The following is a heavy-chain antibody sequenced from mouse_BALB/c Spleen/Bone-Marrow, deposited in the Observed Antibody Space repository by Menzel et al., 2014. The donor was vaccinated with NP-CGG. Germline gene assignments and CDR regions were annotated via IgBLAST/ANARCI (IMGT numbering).Heavy chain of an antibody. V-gene: IGHV1-77*01. D-gene: IGHD1-2*01. Sequence: QVQLQQSGAELARPGASVKLSCKASGYTSTDYYINWMKQRTGQGLEWIGEIYPGSDNTYYNEKFKGKATLTADKSSSTTYMQLSSLTSEDSAVYFCARTTTATSYWGQGTLVTVSA. CDR3: ARTTTATSY. J-gene: IGHJ3*01. CDR2: IYPGSDNT. CDR1: GYTSTDYY.